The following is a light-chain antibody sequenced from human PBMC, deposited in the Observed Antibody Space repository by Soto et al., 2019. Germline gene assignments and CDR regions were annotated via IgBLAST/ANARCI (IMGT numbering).Light chain of an antibody. CDR2: DAS. Sequence: QSALTQPASVSGSPGQSITISCTGTSSDVGGYNYVSWYQQHPGKAPKLMIYDASNRPSGVSNRFSGSKSGNTASLTISGLQAEDEADYCCSSYTSSSLHVFGTGTKVTVL. V-gene: IGLV2-14*03. CDR3: SSYTSSSLHV. J-gene: IGLJ1*01. CDR1: SSDVGGYNY.